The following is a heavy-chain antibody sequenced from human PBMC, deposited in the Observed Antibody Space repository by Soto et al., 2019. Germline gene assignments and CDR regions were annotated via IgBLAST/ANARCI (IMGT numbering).Heavy chain of an antibody. CDR2: IYYSGST. D-gene: IGHD6-19*01. CDR1: GGSISSYY. CDR3: ARGTAEQXLVLRGAPDYYFDY. V-gene: IGHV4-59*01. J-gene: IGHJ4*02. Sequence: SETLSLTCTVSGGSISSYYWSWIRQPPGKGLEWIGYIYYSGSTNYNPSLKSRVTISVDTSKNQFSLKLSSVTAADTAVYYCARGTAEQXLVLRGAPDYYFDYWGQGTLVTVSS.